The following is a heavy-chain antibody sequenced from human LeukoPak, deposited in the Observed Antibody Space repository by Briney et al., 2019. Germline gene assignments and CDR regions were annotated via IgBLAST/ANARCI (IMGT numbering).Heavy chain of an antibody. CDR3: ARGVVPAATHFDY. V-gene: IGHV1-46*01. J-gene: IGHJ4*02. D-gene: IGHD2-2*01. CDR1: GYTFTGYY. Sequence: GASVKVSCKASGYTFTGYYIHWVRQAPGQGLEWMGIINPSGGSTTFAQKFRDRLTMTRDMSTSTVYMELSSLRSEDTAVYYCARGVVPAATHFDYWGQGSLVTVSS. CDR2: INPSGGST.